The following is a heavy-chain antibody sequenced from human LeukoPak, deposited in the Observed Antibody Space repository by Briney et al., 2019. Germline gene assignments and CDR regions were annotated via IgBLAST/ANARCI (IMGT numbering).Heavy chain of an antibody. V-gene: IGHV4-61*02. CDR2: IYTSGST. CDR3: ARGPGYYYYGMDV. Sequence: SQTLSLTCTVSGGSISSGSYYWSWIRQPAGKGLEWIGRIYTSGSTNYNPSLKSRVTISVDTSKNQFSLKLSSVTAADTAVYYCARGPGYYYYGMDVWGQGTTVTASS. J-gene: IGHJ6*02. CDR1: GGSISSGSYY.